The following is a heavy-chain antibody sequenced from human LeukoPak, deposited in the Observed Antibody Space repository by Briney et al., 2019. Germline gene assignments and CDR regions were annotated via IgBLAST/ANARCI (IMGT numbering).Heavy chain of an antibody. D-gene: IGHD2-2*01. V-gene: IGHV3-9*01. Sequence: GRSLRLSCAASGFTFDDYAMHWVRQAPGKGLEWVSGISWNSGSIGYADSVKGRFTISRDNAKNSLYLQMNSLRAEDTALYYCAKDSEYQLQWLFDYWGQGTLVTVSS. CDR1: GFTFDDYA. CDR3: AKDSEYQLQWLFDY. CDR2: ISWNSGSI. J-gene: IGHJ4*02.